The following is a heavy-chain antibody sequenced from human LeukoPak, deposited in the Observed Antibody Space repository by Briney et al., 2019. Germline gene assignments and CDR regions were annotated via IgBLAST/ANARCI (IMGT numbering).Heavy chain of an antibody. Sequence: GGSLRLSCSASGFTFSSYGLHWVRQAPGKGLEYVSGISDNGRRTYYADPVKGRFTISRDNSRKTLYLQMSSLRAEDTAVYYCVRDQSWSYSFDYWGQGTLVTVSS. CDR3: VRDQSWSYSFDY. CDR2: ISDNGRRT. D-gene: IGHD3-10*01. J-gene: IGHJ4*02. CDR1: GFTFSSYG. V-gene: IGHV3-64D*06.